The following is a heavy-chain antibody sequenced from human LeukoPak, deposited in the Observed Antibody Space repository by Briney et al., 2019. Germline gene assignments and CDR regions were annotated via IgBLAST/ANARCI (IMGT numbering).Heavy chain of an antibody. V-gene: IGHV4-61*02. Sequence: PSETLSLTCTVSGGSISTSNYYWSWIRQPAGKGLEWIGRISSSGSTNYNPSLKSRVTMSVDTSKNQFSLRLSSVNAAATAVYYCARDILATSIAAPYYWGQGTLVTVSS. D-gene: IGHD6-13*01. CDR2: ISSSGST. CDR1: GGSISTSNYY. CDR3: ARDILATSIAAPYY. J-gene: IGHJ4*02.